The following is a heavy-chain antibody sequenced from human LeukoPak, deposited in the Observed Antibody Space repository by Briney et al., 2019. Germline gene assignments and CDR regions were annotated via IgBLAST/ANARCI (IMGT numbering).Heavy chain of an antibody. Sequence: GGSLRLSCAASGFTFSSYWMSWVRQAPGKGLEWVANIKQDGSEKYYVDSVKGRFTISRDNAKNSLYLQMNSLRAEDTAVYYCARLRYYDFWSGYNDYWGQGTLVTVSS. D-gene: IGHD3-3*01. CDR3: ARLRYYDFWSGYNDY. J-gene: IGHJ4*02. CDR2: IKQDGSEK. CDR1: GFTFSSYW. V-gene: IGHV3-7*01.